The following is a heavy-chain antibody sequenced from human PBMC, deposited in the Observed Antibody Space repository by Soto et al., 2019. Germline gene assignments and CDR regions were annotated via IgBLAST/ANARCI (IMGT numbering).Heavy chain of an antibody. CDR3: AREGEGHCISSSCLNWFDP. J-gene: IGHJ5*02. Sequence: GGFLRLSCAASGVTFSSYAMSWVRQAPGKGLEWVSYISSSGSTIYYADSVKGRFTISRDNAKNSLYLQMNSLRDEDTAVYYCAREGEGHCISSSCLNWFDPWGQGTMVTVSS. V-gene: IGHV3-48*02. D-gene: IGHD2-2*01. CDR2: ISSSGSTI. CDR1: GVTFSSYA.